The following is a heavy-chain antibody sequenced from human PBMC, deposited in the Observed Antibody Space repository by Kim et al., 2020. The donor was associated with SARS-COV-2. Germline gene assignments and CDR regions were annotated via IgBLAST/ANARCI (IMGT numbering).Heavy chain of an antibody. J-gene: IGHJ4*02. CDR3: ARDHYTTYYGSGSPRYYFDY. CDR2: IYYSGST. V-gene: IGHV4-61*01. Sequence: SETLSLTCTVSGGSVSSGSYYWSWIRQPPGKGLEWIGYIYYSGSTNDNPSLKSRVTISVDTSKNQFSLKLSSVTAADTAVYYCARDHYTTYYGSGSPRYYFDYWGQGTLVTVSS. CDR1: GGSVSSGSYY. D-gene: IGHD3-10*01.